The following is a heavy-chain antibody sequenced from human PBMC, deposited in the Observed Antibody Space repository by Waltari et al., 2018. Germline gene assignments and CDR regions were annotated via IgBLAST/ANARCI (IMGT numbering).Heavy chain of an antibody. V-gene: IGHV4-59*01. CDR2: IYYSGNT. Sequence: QVQLQESGPGLVKPSETLSLTCIVSGGSISNYYWSWIRPPPGKGLEWIGYIYYSGNTNYNPSLKSRVTISLDTSKNQVSLILSSVTAADTAVYYCARATFITNLDSWGQGTLVTVSS. CDR1: GGSISNYY. CDR3: ARATFITNLDS. D-gene: IGHD3-22*01. J-gene: IGHJ4*02.